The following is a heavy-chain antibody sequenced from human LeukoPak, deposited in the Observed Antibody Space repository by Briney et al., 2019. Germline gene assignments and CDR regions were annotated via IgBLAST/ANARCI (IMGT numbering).Heavy chain of an antibody. CDR1: GGSISSGGYY. V-gene: IGHV4-30-2*01. D-gene: IGHD3-10*01. CDR2: INHSGST. CDR3: ARGRYGFGELLPYYFDY. J-gene: IGHJ4*02. Sequence: SQTLSLTCAVSGGSISSGGYYWSWIRQPPGKGLEWIGEINHSGSTNYNPSLKSRVTISVDASKNQFSLKLSSVTAADTAVYYCARGRYGFGELLPYYFDYWGQGTLVTVSS.